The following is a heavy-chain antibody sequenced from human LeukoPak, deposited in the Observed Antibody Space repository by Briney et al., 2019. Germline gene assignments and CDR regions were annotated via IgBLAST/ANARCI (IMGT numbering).Heavy chain of an antibody. CDR3: ATSHDSSGYGFDY. CDR1: GFTFSSYW. CDR2: INSDGSST. V-gene: IGHV3-74*01. D-gene: IGHD3-22*01. J-gene: IGHJ4*02. Sequence: PGGSLRLSCAASGFTFSSYWMHWVRQAPGKGLVWVSRINSDGSSTSYADSVKGRFTISRDNAKNSLYLQMNSLRAEDMALYYCATSHDSSGYGFDYWGQGTLVTVSS.